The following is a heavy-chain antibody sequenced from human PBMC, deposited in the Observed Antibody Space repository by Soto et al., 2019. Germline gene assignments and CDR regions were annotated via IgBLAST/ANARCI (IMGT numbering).Heavy chain of an antibody. Sequence: QVQLVESGGGVVQPGRSLRLSCAASGFTFSSYGMHWVRQAPGKGLEWVAVISYDGSNKYYADSVKGRFTISRDNSKNTLYLQMNSLRAEDTAVYYCAKDDLVDTAMVDPFDYWGQGTLVTVSS. J-gene: IGHJ4*02. D-gene: IGHD5-18*01. CDR1: GFTFSSYG. CDR3: AKDDLVDTAMVDPFDY. V-gene: IGHV3-30*18. CDR2: ISYDGSNK.